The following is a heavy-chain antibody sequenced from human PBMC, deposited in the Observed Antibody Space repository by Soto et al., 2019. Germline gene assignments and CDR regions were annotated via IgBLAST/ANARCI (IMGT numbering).Heavy chain of an antibody. CDR3: EKGYTGASHPGGDWFDY. CDR2: ISYEGSNK. D-gene: IGHD1-1*01. V-gene: IGHV3-30*18. J-gene: IGHJ4*02. CDR1: GFTFSSYG. Sequence: QVQLVESGGGVVQPGRSLRLSCAASGFTFSSYGMHWVRQAPGKGLEWVAVISYEGSNKYYADSVKGRFTISRDNSKNTLYLQRNSLRAEDTAVYYCEKGYTGASHPGGDWFDYWGQGTLVTVSS.